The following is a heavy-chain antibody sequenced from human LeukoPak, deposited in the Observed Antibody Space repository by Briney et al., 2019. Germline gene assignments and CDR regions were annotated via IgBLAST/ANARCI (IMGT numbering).Heavy chain of an antibody. Sequence: GGSLRLSCAASGFTFSAYSMNWVRQTPGKGLEWVSSISSSSRYIYYADSVKGRFTISRDNAKNSLFLQMNSLRAEDTAVYYCARDVYGSGSYFDYWGQGTLVTVSS. CDR2: ISSSSRYI. J-gene: IGHJ4*02. CDR3: ARDVYGSGSYFDY. CDR1: GFTFSAYS. V-gene: IGHV3-21*01. D-gene: IGHD3-10*01.